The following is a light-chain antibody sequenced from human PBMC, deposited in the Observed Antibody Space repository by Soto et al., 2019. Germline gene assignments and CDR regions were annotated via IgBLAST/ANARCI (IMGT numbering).Light chain of an antibody. Sequence: EIVMTQSPXTLSVSPGERATLSCRASQSVSISLAWYQQKPGQAPRLLIYGASSRVTGFPARFSGSGSGTEFTLTISSLQSEDFAVYYCQQYDNWPRTFGQGTKVEIK. CDR1: QSVSIS. V-gene: IGKV3-15*01. CDR2: GAS. CDR3: QQYDNWPRT. J-gene: IGKJ1*01.